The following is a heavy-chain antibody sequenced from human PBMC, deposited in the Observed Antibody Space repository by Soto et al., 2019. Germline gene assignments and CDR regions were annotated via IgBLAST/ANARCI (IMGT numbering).Heavy chain of an antibody. V-gene: IGHV1-3*01. J-gene: IGHJ4*02. Sequence: QVQLVQSGAEVKKPGASVKVSCKASGYTFSGSVMHWVRQAPGQGLEWMGWINADNGNTKYSQKFQGRVTMTWDTSASTAYMELSSLRSEXXXXXXCASEIDATTATSXDYWGQG. D-gene: IGHD4-17*01. CDR2: INADNGNT. CDR3: ASEIDATTATSXDY. CDR1: GYTFSGSV.